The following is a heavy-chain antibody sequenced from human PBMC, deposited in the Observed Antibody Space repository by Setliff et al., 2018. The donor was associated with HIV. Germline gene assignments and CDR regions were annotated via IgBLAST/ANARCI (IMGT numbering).Heavy chain of an antibody. CDR3: ARYAGGYPLNDVFDI. CDR1: GFTFSTYW. D-gene: IGHD3-22*01. V-gene: IGHV3-7*01. CDR2: IKKDGSEK. Sequence: GGSLSLSCEASGFTFSTYWMSWVRQAPGKGLEWVANIKKDGSEKFYVDSVKGRFTISRDNAKNSLSLQMNSLRAEDTAVYYCARYAGGYPLNDVFDIWGQGTMVTVSS. J-gene: IGHJ3*02.